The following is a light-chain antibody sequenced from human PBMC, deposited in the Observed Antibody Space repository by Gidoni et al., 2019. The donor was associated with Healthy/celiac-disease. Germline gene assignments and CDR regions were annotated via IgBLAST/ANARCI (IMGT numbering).Light chain of an antibody. Sequence: DILMTHSPDSLAVSLGETATINCKSSQSVLYSSNNKNYLAWYQQKPGQPPKLLIYWASTWESGVPDRFSGSGSGTDFTLTISSLQAEDVAVYYCQQYYSTPLTFGGGTKVEIK. CDR2: WAS. V-gene: IGKV4-1*01. CDR1: QSVLYSSNNKNY. J-gene: IGKJ4*01. CDR3: QQYYSTPLT.